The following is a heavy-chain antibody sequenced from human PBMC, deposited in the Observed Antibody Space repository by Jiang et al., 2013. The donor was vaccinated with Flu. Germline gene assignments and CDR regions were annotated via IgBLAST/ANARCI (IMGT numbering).Heavy chain of an antibody. J-gene: IGHJ3*02. V-gene: IGHV1-18*01. CDR3: ARVRNSNPGWFGGSHDAFDI. D-gene: IGHD3-10*01. CDR1: GYTFTSYG. CDR2: ISAYNGNT. Sequence: SGAEVKKPGASVKVSCKASGYTFTSYGISWVRQAPGQGLEWMGWISAYNGNTNYAQKLQGRVTMTTDTSTSTAYMELRSLRSDDTAVYYCARVRNSNPGWFGGSHDAFDIWGQGTMVT.